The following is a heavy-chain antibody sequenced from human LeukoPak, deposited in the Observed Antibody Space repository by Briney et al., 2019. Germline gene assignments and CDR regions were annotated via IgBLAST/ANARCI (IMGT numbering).Heavy chain of an antibody. J-gene: IGHJ4*02. CDR3: ARDRGIAVAGVFDY. CDR2: ISYDGSNK. V-gene: IGHV3-30-3*01. Sequence: PGRSLRLSCAASGFTFSSYAMHWVRQAPGKGLEWVAVISYDGSNKYYADSVKGRFTISRDNSENTLYLQMNSLRAEDTAVYYCARDRGIAVAGVFDYWGQGTLVTVSS. D-gene: IGHD6-19*01. CDR1: GFTFSSYA.